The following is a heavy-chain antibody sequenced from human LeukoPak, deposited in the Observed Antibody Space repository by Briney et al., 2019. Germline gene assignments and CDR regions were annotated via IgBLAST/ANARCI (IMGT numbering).Heavy chain of an antibody. CDR2: IYYSGST. V-gene: IGHV4-59*08. CDR1: GGSISSYY. J-gene: IGHJ6*02. Sequence: SETLSLTCTVSGGSISSYYWSWIREPPGKGLEWIGYIYYSGSTNYNPSLKSRVTISVDTSKNQFSLKLSSVTAADTAVYYCARSIAVAGTAFFHYYGMDVWGQGTTVTVSS. CDR3: ARSIAVAGTAFFHYYGMDV. D-gene: IGHD6-19*01.